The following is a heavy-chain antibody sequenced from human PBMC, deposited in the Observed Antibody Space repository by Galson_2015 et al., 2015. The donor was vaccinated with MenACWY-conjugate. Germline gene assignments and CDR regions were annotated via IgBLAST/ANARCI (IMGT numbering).Heavy chain of an antibody. D-gene: IGHD6-13*01. J-gene: IGHJ6*03. CDR3: ARGIYAGTRTYYYMDF. CDR2: ISKDGTNQ. Sequence: SLRLSCAASGFTFSTCAMHWVRQAPGKGLEWVAVISKDGTNQHYADSVKGRFTIARDNSKNTVYLQMNSLTAEDMAIFYCARGIYAGTRTYYYMDFWGKGTTVTVS. CDR1: GFTFSTCA. V-gene: IGHV3-30*01.